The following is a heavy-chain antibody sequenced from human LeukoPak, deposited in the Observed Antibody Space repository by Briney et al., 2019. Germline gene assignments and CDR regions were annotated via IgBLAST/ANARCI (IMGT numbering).Heavy chain of an antibody. CDR3: ARDAGDHYFDY. D-gene: IGHD3-10*01. Sequence: GGSLRLSCAASGFTFNTYALNWVRQAPGEGLEWVAVISYDGANKYYGDSVKGRFTISRDNSQNTLYLQMNSPRVEDTGFYYCARDAGDHYFDYWGQGTLVTVSS. CDR1: GFTFNTYA. CDR2: ISYDGANK. V-gene: IGHV3-30*04. J-gene: IGHJ4*02.